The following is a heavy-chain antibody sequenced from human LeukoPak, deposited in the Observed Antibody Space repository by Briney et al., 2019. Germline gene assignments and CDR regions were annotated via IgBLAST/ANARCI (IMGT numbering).Heavy chain of an antibody. D-gene: IGHD4-17*01. CDR3: AKGEGDYENYYYYGMDV. Sequence: GGSLRLSCAASGFTFSSYAMHWVRQAPGKGLEWVAVISYDGSNKYYADSVKGRFTISRDNSKNTLYLQMNSLRAEDTALYYCAKGEGDYENYYYYGMDVWGQGTTVTVSS. CDR2: ISYDGSNK. J-gene: IGHJ6*02. V-gene: IGHV3-30-3*01. CDR1: GFTFSSYA.